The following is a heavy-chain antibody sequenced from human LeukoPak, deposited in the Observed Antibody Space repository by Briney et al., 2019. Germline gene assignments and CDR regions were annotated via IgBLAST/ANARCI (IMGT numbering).Heavy chain of an antibody. V-gene: IGHV3-21*01. Sequence: GGSLRLSCAASGFTFSSYSMNWVRQAPGKGLEWVSSISSSSSYIYYADSVKGRFTISRDNAKNSLYLQMNSLRAEDTAVYYCATTTVTTLEPYWFDPWGQGTLVTVSS. CDR1: GFTFSSYS. CDR2: ISSSSSYI. D-gene: IGHD4-11*01. J-gene: IGHJ5*02. CDR3: ATTTVTTLEPYWFDP.